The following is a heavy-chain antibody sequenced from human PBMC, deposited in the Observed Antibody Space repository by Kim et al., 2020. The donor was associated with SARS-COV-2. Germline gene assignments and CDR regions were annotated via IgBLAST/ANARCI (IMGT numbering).Heavy chain of an antibody. V-gene: IGHV3-23*01. Sequence: GGSLRLSCAASGFTFSSYAMSWVRQAPGKGLEWVSAISGSGGSTYYADSVKGRFTISRDNSKNTLYLQMNSLRAEDTAVYYCAKDQFSDLTPDIVVVVAATYNWFDPWGQGTLVTVSS. D-gene: IGHD2-15*01. J-gene: IGHJ5*02. CDR1: GFTFSSYA. CDR2: ISGSGGST. CDR3: AKDQFSDLTPDIVVVVAATYNWFDP.